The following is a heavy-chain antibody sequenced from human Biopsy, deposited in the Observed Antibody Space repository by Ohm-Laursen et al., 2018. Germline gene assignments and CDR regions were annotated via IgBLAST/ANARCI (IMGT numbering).Heavy chain of an antibody. V-gene: IGHV1-46*01. D-gene: IGHD5-24*01. CDR3: ARAGVGSDGTDSYYYGMDV. Sequence: SSVKVSCKASGNTFATYHIHWVRQAPGQGLEWMGVISPSGATTSFSQKFQGRITMTRDTSTGTVYMDLNSLESEDTAVYYCARAGVGSDGTDSYYYGMDVWGPGTTVTVSS. CDR2: ISPSGATT. J-gene: IGHJ6*02. CDR1: GNTFATYH.